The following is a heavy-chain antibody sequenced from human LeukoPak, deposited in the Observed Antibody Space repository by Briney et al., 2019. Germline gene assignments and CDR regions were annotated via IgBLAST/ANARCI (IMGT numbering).Heavy chain of an antibody. J-gene: IGHJ5*02. D-gene: IGHD1-26*01. V-gene: IGHV3-53*01. CDR3: AKGRIIVGAISPNWFDP. CDR1: GFTVSSNY. CDR2: IYSGGST. Sequence: GGSLRLSCAASGFTVSSNYMSWVRQAPGKGLEWVSVIYSGGSTYYADSVKGRFTISRDNSKNTLYLQMNSLRAEDTAVYYCAKGRIIVGAISPNWFDPWGQGTLVTVSP.